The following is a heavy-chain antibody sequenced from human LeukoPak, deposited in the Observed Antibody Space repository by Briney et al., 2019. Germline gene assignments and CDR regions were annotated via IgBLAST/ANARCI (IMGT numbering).Heavy chain of an antibody. CDR3: ARGKSDIVVVPAEYGGDYYYYYMDV. V-gene: IGHV1-2*02. CDR2: INPNSGGT. Sequence: ASVKVFCKASGYTFTGYYMHWVRQAPGQGLEWMGWINPNSGGTSYAQKFQGRVTITADESTSTAYMELSSLRSEDTAVYYCARGKSDIVVVPAEYGGDYYYYYMDVWGKGTTVTISS. D-gene: IGHD2-2*01. J-gene: IGHJ6*03. CDR1: GYTFTGYY.